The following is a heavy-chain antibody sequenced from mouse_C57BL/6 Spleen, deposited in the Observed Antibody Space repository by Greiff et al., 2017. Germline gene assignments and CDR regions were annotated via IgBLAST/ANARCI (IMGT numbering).Heavy chain of an antibody. CDR3: ARRLTGYFDY. Sequence: EVQVVESGGGLVKPGGSLKLSCAASGFTFSDYGMHWVRQAPEKGLEWVAYISSGSSTIYYADTVKGRFTISRDNAKNTLFLQMTSLRSEDTAMYYCARRLTGYFDYWGQGTTLTVSS. D-gene: IGHD4-1*01. V-gene: IGHV5-17*01. CDR2: ISSGSSTI. J-gene: IGHJ2*01. CDR1: GFTFSDYG.